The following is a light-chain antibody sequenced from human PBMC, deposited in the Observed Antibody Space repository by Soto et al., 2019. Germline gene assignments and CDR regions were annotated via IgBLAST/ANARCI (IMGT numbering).Light chain of an antibody. CDR2: DAS. J-gene: IGKJ4*01. CDR3: QQYYKWPLT. V-gene: IGKV3-15*01. Sequence: IMMSQFPVILSVSPGERATLSCRASQSVGINLAWYQQKPGQAPRLLIYDASSRATGAPARFSGSGSGTDFTLTISSLQSEDFAVYYCQQYYKWPLTFGGGTKVDIK. CDR1: QSVGIN.